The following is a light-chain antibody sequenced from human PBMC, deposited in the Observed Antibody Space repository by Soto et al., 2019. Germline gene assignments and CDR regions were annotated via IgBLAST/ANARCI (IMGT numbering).Light chain of an antibody. CDR1: SSDVGAYTF. J-gene: IGLJ1*01. Sequence: QSALTQPASVSGSPEQSITISCTGTSSDVGAYTFVSWYQQHPDKVPKLMIFDVSRRPSGVSDRFSGSKSGNTASLTISGLQPEDEADYYCSSYTSSSTHVFGSGTKLTV. CDR2: DVS. V-gene: IGLV2-14*03. CDR3: SSYTSSSTHV.